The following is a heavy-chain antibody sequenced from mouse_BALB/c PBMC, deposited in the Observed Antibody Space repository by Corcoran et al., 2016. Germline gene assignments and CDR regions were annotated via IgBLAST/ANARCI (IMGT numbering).Heavy chain of an antibody. CDR2: IYPFKDVT. CDR1: GYTFTSYV. J-gene: IGHJ2*01. Sequence: EVQLQQSGPELVKPGASVKMSCKASGYTFTSYVMHWVKLKPGLGLEWIGYIYPFKDVTKYNENFKGKATLTSDKSSSTAYMVLSSLTSEDSAVYYCVREVPGGYPFDYWGQGTTLTVSS. D-gene: IGHD2-2*01. V-gene: IGHV1S136*01. CDR3: VREVPGGYPFDY.